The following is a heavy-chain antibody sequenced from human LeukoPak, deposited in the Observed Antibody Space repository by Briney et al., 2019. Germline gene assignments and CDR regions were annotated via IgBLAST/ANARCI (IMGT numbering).Heavy chain of an antibody. CDR1: GFTVSSNY. Sequence: GGSLRLSCAASGFTVSSNYMSWVRQAPGKGLEWVSVIYSGGNTYYADSVKGRFTISRDNSKNTLYLQMNSVGAEHTSVYYCASLPYSAPFSFDYWGQGALVTVSS. CDR2: IYSGGNT. V-gene: IGHV3-53*01. J-gene: IGHJ4*02. CDR3: ASLPYSAPFSFDY. D-gene: IGHD2-15*01.